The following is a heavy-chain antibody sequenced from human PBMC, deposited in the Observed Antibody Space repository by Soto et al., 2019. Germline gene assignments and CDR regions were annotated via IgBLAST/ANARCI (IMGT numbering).Heavy chain of an antibody. Sequence: ASVKVSCKASGYTFTDSAIHWVRQAPGQSLEWLGWIAPGNGNTKYSQNFQGRVTITRDTSATTAYMELSSLRSEDTAVYYCAHGYRMWTPDYWGQGTLVTVSS. CDR1: GYTFTDSA. J-gene: IGHJ4*02. CDR2: IAPGNGNT. V-gene: IGHV1-3*01. D-gene: IGHD6-25*01. CDR3: AHGYRMWTPDY.